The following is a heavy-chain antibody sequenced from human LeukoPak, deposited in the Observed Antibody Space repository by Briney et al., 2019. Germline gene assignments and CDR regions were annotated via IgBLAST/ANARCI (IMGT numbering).Heavy chain of an antibody. CDR3: AKDHGYCSSTSCYTFGLIGAFDI. J-gene: IGHJ3*02. V-gene: IGHV3-23*01. CDR1: GFTFSSYA. Sequence: GGSLRLSCAASGFTFSSYAMSWVRQAPGKGLEWVSAISGSGGSTYYADSVKGRFTISRDNSKNTLYLQMNSLRAEDTAVYYCAKDHGYCSSTSCYTFGLIGAFDIWGXXTMVTVSS. D-gene: IGHD2-2*02. CDR2: ISGSGGST.